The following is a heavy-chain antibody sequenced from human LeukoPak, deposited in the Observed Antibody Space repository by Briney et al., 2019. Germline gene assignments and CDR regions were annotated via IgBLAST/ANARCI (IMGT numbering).Heavy chain of an antibody. CDR1: GGSVSGYY. Sequence: SETRSLTSTVSGGSVSGYYWSWIRQPPGKGLEWIGYIYYSGSTNYNPSLKSRVTISVDTSKNQFSLKLSSVTAADTAVYYCARRARDGFSAELDYWGQGTLVTVTS. V-gene: IGHV4-59*08. J-gene: IGHJ4*02. CDR2: IYYSGST. CDR3: ARRARDGFSAELDY. D-gene: IGHD5-24*01.